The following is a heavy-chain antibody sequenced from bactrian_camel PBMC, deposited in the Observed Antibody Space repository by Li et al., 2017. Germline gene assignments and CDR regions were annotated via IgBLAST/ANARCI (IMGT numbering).Heavy chain of an antibody. V-gene: IGHV3S10*01. Sequence: DVQLVESGGGSVKAGGSLTLSCSVSGDTVSSRYMAWFRQAPGQGREGVAAVDSDGRTDTADSVKGRFTISKDNAKNTLFLQMNSLKTEDTGVYYCASATNNYWGQGTQVTVS. CDR1: GDTVSSRY. J-gene: IGHJ4*01. CDR3: ASATNNY. D-gene: IGHD3*01. CDR2: VDSDGRT.